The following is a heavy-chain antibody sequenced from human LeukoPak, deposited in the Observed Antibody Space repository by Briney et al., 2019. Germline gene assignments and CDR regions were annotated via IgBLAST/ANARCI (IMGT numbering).Heavy chain of an antibody. Sequence: PGESLKISCKGSGYRFTSYWIGWVRQMPGKGLEWMGIIYPGDSDTRYSPSFQGQVTISADKSISTAYLQWSSLKASDTAMYYCARRLKGRLWEQLLDYFDYWGQGTLVTVSS. J-gene: IGHJ4*02. CDR1: GYRFTSYW. V-gene: IGHV5-51*01. CDR2: IYPGDSDT. D-gene: IGHD6-13*01. CDR3: ARRLKGRLWEQLLDYFDY.